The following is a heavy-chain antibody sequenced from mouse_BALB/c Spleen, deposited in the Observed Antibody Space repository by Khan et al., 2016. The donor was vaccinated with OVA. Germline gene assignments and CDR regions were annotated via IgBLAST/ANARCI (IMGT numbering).Heavy chain of an antibody. J-gene: IGHJ2*01. D-gene: IGHD1-3*01. V-gene: IGHV3-1*02. CDR1: GYSITSGYG. CDR2: ITYSGST. Sequence: EVQLQESGPGLVKPSQSLSLTCTVTGYSITSGYGWNWIRPFPGNKLEWMGYITYSGSTNYNPSRKRRISTHRDTTKNPFFLQLNSVTTKETATYSCARTTKIKYWGQGTTLTVSS. CDR3: ARTTKIKY.